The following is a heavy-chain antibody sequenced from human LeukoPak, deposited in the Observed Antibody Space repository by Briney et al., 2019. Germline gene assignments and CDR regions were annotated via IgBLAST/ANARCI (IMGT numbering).Heavy chain of an antibody. J-gene: IGHJ4*02. CDR3: AKGLDYYDSSGYTYYFDY. CDR2: ISSSGSTI. D-gene: IGHD3-22*01. Sequence: GGSLRLSCAASGFTFSSYEMNWVRQAPGKGLEWVSYISSSGSTIYYADSVKGRFTISRDNSKNTLYLQMNSLRAEDTAVYYCAKGLDYYDSSGYTYYFDYWGQGTLVTVSS. V-gene: IGHV3-48*03. CDR1: GFTFSSYE.